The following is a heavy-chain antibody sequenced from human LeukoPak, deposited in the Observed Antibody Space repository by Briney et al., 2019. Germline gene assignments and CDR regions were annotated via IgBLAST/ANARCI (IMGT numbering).Heavy chain of an antibody. D-gene: IGHD7-27*01. CDR3: ARDLNWETY. V-gene: IGHV3-20*04. CDR2: INWNGGST. J-gene: IGHJ4*02. CDR1: GFTFSSYS. Sequence: GGSLRLSCAASGFTFSSYSMNWVRQAPGKGLEWVSGINWNGGSTGYADSVKGRFTISRDNAKNSLYLQMNSLRAEDTAVYYCARDLNWETYWGQGTLVSVSS.